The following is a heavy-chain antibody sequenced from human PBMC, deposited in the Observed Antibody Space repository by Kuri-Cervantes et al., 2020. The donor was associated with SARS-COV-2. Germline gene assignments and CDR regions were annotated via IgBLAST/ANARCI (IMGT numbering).Heavy chain of an antibody. CDR1: GFTVSSNY. V-gene: IGHV3-53*01. CDR2: IYSGGST. D-gene: IGHD5-24*01. Sequence: GGSLRLSCAASGFTVSSNYMSWVRQAPGKGLEWVSVIYSGGSTYYADSVKGRFTISRDNAKNSLYLQMNSLRAEDTAVYYCAENRDGYKLAFDIWGQGTMVTVSS. CDR3: AENRDGYKLAFDI. J-gene: IGHJ3*02.